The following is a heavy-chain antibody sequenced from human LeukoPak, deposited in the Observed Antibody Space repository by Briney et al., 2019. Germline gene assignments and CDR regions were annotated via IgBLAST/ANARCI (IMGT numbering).Heavy chain of an antibody. CDR2: IYYSGST. V-gene: IGHV4-39*07. D-gene: IGHD5-12*01. CDR3: ARDLGGYSGYDSDLNWFDP. CDR1: GGSISSSSYY. Sequence: SETLSLTCTVSGGSISSSSYYWGWIRQPPGKGLEWIGSIYYSGSTYYNPSLKSRVTISVDTSKNQFSLKLSSVTAADTAVYYCARDLGGYSGYDSDLNWFDPWGQGTLVTVSS. J-gene: IGHJ5*02.